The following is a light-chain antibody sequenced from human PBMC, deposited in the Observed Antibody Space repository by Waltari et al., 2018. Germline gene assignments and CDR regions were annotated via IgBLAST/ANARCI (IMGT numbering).Light chain of an antibody. V-gene: IGKV3-20*01. J-gene: IGKJ4*01. CDR1: QRLSTAQ. Sequence: EIELTQSPGALFLSPGDRATLSCRASQRLSTAQLAWYKQRPGQAPSLVIHGASNRASGIPERFSGSGSGTVFTLTITRLEPEDFAVYYCQHYGNSVTFGGGTKVEIK. CDR3: QHYGNSVT. CDR2: GAS.